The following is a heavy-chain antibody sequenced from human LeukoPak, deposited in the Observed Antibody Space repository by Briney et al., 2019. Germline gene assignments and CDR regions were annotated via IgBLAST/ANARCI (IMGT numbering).Heavy chain of an antibody. J-gene: IGHJ4*02. CDR2: IYYSGST. V-gene: IGHV4-59*08. D-gene: IGHD3-10*01. Sequence: SETLSLTCTVSGGSISSYYWSWVRQPPGKGLEWIGYIYYSGSTNYNPSLKSRVTISVDTSKNQFSLKLSSVTAADTAVYFCARAGTMLRGLMTVDYWGQGTPVTVSS. CDR1: GGSISSYY. CDR3: ARAGTMLRGLMTVDY.